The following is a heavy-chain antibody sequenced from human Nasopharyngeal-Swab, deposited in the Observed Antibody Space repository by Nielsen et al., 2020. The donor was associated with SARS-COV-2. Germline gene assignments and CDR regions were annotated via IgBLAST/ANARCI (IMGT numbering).Heavy chain of an antibody. CDR3: AREGFTSGHAGTFDI. Sequence: GESLKISCAASGFTFSNYAMHWVRQAPGKGLEWVAVISYDGSNKYYADSVKGRSTISRDDSKNTLDLQMNSLREEDTAVYYCAREGFTSGHAGTFDIRGQGTMVTVSS. D-gene: IGHD6-19*01. CDR1: GFTFSNYA. CDR2: ISYDGSNK. J-gene: IGHJ3*02. V-gene: IGHV3-30-3*01.